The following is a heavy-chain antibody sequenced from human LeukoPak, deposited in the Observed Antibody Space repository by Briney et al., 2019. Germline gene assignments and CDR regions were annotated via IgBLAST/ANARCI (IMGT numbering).Heavy chain of an antibody. J-gene: IGHJ4*02. Sequence: SVKVSCKASGGTFSSYAISWVRQAPGQGLEWMGRIIPILGIANYAQKFQGRVTITADKSTSTAYMELSSLRSGDTAVYYCARGVDSSGSGDYWGQGTLVTVSS. V-gene: IGHV1-69*04. D-gene: IGHD3-22*01. CDR2: IIPILGIA. CDR3: ARGVDSSGSGDY. CDR1: GGTFSSYA.